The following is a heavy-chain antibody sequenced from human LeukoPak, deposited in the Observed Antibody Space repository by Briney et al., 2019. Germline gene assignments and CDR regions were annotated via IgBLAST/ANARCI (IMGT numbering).Heavy chain of an antibody. Sequence: ASVTVSCKASGYTFTGYYIHWVRQAPGQGLEWMGWINPNNGGTDYAQKFQGRVTMTRDTSISAAYMELSRLTSDDTAVYYCATDPRLGSRENAFDIWGQGTMVTVSS. J-gene: IGHJ3*02. V-gene: IGHV1-2*02. CDR3: ATDPRLGSRENAFDI. CDR1: GYTFTGYY. D-gene: IGHD3-10*01. CDR2: INPNNGGT.